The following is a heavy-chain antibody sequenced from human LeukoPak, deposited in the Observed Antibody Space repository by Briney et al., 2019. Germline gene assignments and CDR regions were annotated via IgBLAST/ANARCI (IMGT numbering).Heavy chain of an antibody. CDR3: ARDDGCSGGSCYDAFDI. CDR2: TIPIFGTA. J-gene: IGHJ3*02. CDR1: GGTFSSYA. V-gene: IGHV1-69*13. Sequence: GASVKVSCKASGGTFSSYAISWVRQAPGQGLEWMGGTIPIFGTANYAQKFQGRVTITADESTSTAYMELSSLRSEDTAVYYCARDDGCSGGSCYDAFDIWGQGTMVTVSS. D-gene: IGHD2-15*01.